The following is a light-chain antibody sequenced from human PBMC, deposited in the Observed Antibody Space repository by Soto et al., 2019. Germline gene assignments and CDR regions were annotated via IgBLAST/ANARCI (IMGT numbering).Light chain of an antibody. CDR2: AAS. CDR3: LQHNSYPPT. Sequence: LQMTPSPSSLSASVGDRVTITCRASQSISSYLNWYQQKPGKALRLLIYAASSLQSGVPSRFSGSGSGTEFTLTISSLQPEDFATYYCLQHNSYPPTFGPGTKVDIK. V-gene: IGKV1-17*01. CDR1: QSISSY. J-gene: IGKJ3*01.